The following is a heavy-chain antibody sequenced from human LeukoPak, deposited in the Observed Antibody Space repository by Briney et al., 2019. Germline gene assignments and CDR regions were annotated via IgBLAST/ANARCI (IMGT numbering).Heavy chain of an antibody. V-gene: IGHV3-21*01. D-gene: IGHD2-21*02. Sequence: GGSLRLSCAASGFTFSSYGMSWVRQAPGKGLEWVSSISSSSSYIYYADSVKGRFTISRDNAKNSLYLQMNSLRAEDTAVYYCASLWVTREAPSVDYWGQGTLVTVSS. CDR1: GFTFSSYG. CDR3: ASLWVTREAPSVDY. J-gene: IGHJ4*02. CDR2: ISSSSSYI.